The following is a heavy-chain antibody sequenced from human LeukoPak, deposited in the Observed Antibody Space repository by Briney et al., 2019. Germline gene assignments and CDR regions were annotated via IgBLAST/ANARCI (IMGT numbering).Heavy chain of an antibody. V-gene: IGHV1-2*02. Sequence: ASVKVSCKASGYTFTGYYMHWVRQAPGQGLEWMGWINPNSGGTNYAQKFQGRITMTRDTSISTAYMELSRLRSDDTAVYYCARDHITMVRGVRSLDPWGQGTLVTVSS. CDR1: GYTFTGYY. D-gene: IGHD3-10*01. CDR2: INPNSGGT. J-gene: IGHJ5*02. CDR3: ARDHITMVRGVRSLDP.